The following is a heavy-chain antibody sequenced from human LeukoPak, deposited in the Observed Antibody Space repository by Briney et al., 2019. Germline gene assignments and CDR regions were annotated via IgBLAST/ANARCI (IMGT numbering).Heavy chain of an antibody. CDR1: GGSISSYY. D-gene: IGHD5-24*01. CDR3: ARGVEWLQSSEYFDY. CDR2: IYYSGST. V-gene: IGHV4-59*01. J-gene: IGHJ4*02. Sequence: PSETLSLTCTVSGGSISSYYWSWLRQPPGKGLEWIGYIYYSGSTNYNPSLKSRVTISVDTSKNQFSLKLSSVTAADTAVYYCARGVEWLQSSEYFDYWGQGTLVTVSS.